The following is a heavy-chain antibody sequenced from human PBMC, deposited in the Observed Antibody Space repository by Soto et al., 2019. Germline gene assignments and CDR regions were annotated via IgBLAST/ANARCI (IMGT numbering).Heavy chain of an antibody. J-gene: IGHJ4*02. D-gene: IGHD1-26*01. V-gene: IGHV1-18*01. Sequence: QVQLVQSGPEVKKPGASVKVSCKGSGYTFSNYGVTWVRQAPGQGLERLGWVSAYNRNTDYAQKLEDRATMTIDTSTNTAYLELRGLTPDDTAVYYCARERRWEPLLYWGQGTL. CDR3: ARERRWEPLLY. CDR1: GYTFSNYG. CDR2: VSAYNRNT.